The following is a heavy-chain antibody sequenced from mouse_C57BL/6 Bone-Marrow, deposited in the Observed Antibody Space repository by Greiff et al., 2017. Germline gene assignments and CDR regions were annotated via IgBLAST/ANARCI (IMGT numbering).Heavy chain of an antibody. V-gene: IGHV1-81*01. CDR3: ARRSSSYVEFAY. Sequence: VQLVESGAELARPGASVKLSCKASGYTFTSYGISWVKQRTGQGLEWIGEIYPRSGNTYYNEKFKGKATLTADKSSSTAYMELRSLTSEDSAVYFCARRSSSYVEFAYWGQGTLVTVSA. J-gene: IGHJ3*01. CDR1: GYTFTSYG. D-gene: IGHD1-1*01. CDR2: IYPRSGNT.